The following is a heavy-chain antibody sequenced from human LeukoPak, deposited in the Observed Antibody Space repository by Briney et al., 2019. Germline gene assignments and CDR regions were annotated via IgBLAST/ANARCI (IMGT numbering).Heavy chain of an antibody. CDR2: INHSGST. CDR3: ASSSGPFDY. D-gene: IGHD2-15*01. J-gene: IGHJ4*02. CDR1: GGSFSGYY. Sequence: SETLSLTCAAYGGSFSGYYWSWIRQPPGKGLEWIGEINHSGSTNYNPSLKSRVTISVDTSKNQFSLKLSSVTAADTAVYYCASSSGPFDYWGQGTLVTVSS. V-gene: IGHV4-34*01.